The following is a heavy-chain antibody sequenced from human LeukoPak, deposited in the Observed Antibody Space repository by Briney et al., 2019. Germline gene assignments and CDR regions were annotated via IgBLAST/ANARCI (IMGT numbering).Heavy chain of an antibody. D-gene: IGHD2-2*01. CDR1: GYTFTSYG. CDR2: ISAYNGNT. J-gene: IGHJ6*03. CDR3: ARGPYCSRTSCINWYYYYMDV. V-gene: IGHV1-18*01. Sequence: GASVTVSCKASGYTFTSYGISWVRQAPGQGLEWMGWISAYNGNTNYAQKLQGRVTMTTDTSTSTAYMELRSLRSDDTAVYYCARGPYCSRTSCINWYYYYMDVWGKGTTVTVSS.